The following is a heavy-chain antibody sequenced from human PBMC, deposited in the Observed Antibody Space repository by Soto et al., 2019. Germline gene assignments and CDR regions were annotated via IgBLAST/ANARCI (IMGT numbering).Heavy chain of an antibody. CDR3: ARQHLAYFDY. CDR1: GFTFSIYG. J-gene: IGHJ4*02. D-gene: IGHD6-13*01. V-gene: IGHV3-33*01. CDR2: LWYDGSND. Sequence: GGSLKLSCAASGFTFSIYGMPWVRQAQGKGLEWVAVLWYDGSNDYYADSVKGRFTIARDNSKNTLYLQMGSLRADDTAVYYCARQHLAYFDYWGQGTLVTVSS.